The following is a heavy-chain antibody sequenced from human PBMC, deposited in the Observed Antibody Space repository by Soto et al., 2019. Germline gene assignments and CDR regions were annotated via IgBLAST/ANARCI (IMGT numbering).Heavy chain of an antibody. D-gene: IGHD6-13*01. V-gene: IGHV3-33*01. Sequence: QVQLVESGGGVVQPGRSLRLSCAASGFTFSSYGMHWVRQAPGKGLEWVAVIWYDGSNKYYADSVKGRFTISRDNSKNTLYLQMNSLRAEDTAVYYCARDHYWSSRYGGLDYWGQGTLVTVSS. CDR1: GFTFSSYG. CDR3: ARDHYWSSRYGGLDY. J-gene: IGHJ4*02. CDR2: IWYDGSNK.